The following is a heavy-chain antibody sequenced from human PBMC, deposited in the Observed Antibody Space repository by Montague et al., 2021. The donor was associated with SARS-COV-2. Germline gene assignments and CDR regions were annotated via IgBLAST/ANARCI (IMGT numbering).Heavy chain of an antibody. D-gene: IGHD2-2*01. J-gene: IGHJ3*02. CDR3: ARGPVPAAFDI. Sequence: SETLSLTCVVYGGSFSGYHWSWIHQPPGKGLEWIGEINHNGSTTYTPSLKSRVTISIDTSKNQFSLKLNSVTAADTAVYYCARGPVPAAFDIWGQGTMVTVSS. CDR2: INHNGST. CDR1: GGSFSGYH. V-gene: IGHV4-34*01.